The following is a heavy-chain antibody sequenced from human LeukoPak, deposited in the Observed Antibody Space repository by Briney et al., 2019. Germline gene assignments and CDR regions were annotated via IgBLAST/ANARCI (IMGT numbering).Heavy chain of an antibody. J-gene: IGHJ4*02. CDR1: VDSISSSSYL. D-gene: IGHD4-23*01. CDR3: MRTPRGRGGAFDY. Sequence: SETLSLTCTLSVDSISSSSYLWGWIRQPPGKGLEWIGRIYYSGNTYYNPSLKSLATISVVTSKNQFSLKVTSVNAADTAVYYCMRTPRGRGGAFDYWGQGTLVTVSS. V-gene: IGHV4-39*01. CDR2: IYYSGNT.